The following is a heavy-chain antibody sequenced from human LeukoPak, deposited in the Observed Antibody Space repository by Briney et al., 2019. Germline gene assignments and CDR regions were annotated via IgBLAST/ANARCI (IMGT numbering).Heavy chain of an antibody. CDR3: ARGPFGDYVFFDY. J-gene: IGHJ4*02. CDR1: GFTFSSYS. CDR2: ISTSSSYI. V-gene: IGHV3-21*01. Sequence: GGSLRLSCAASGFTFSSYSMNWVRQAPGKGLEWVSSISTSSSYIYYADSVQGRFTISRDNAKNSLYLRMNSLRAEDTAVYYCARGPFGDYVFFDYWGQGTLVTVSS. D-gene: IGHD4-17*01.